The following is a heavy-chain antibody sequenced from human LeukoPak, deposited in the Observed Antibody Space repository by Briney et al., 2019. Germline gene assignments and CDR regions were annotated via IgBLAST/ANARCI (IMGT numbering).Heavy chain of an antibody. CDR3: AVVTNEAFEI. Sequence: PSQTLSLTCTVSGGSVSSGSYYWSWIRQPPGKGLEWIGYIYYSGSTNYNPSLKSRVTISVDTSKNQFSLKLSSVTAADTAVYYLAVVTNEAFEILGQRTKVPVPS. CDR1: GGSVSSGSYY. CDR2: IYYSGST. D-gene: IGHD2-21*02. J-gene: IGHJ3*02. V-gene: IGHV4-61*01.